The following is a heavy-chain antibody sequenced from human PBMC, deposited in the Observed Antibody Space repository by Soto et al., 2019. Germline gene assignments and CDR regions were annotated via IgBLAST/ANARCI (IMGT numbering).Heavy chain of an antibody. Sequence: GGSLRLSCAASGFTFSSYWIHWVRQAPWKGLVWVSRINSDGISTSYADSVKGRFTISRDNAKNTLYLQMNSLRAEDTAVYYCARDRQSITILGVAPNWYFDLWGLGTLVAVCS. D-gene: IGHD3-3*01. CDR1: GFTFSSYW. CDR3: ARDRQSITILGVAPNWYFDL. V-gene: IGHV3-74*01. J-gene: IGHJ2*01. CDR2: INSDGIST.